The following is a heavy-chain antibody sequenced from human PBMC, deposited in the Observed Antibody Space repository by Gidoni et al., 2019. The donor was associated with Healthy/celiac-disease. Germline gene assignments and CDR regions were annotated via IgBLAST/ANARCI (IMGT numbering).Heavy chain of an antibody. J-gene: IGHJ1*01. CDR2: ISYDGSNK. Sequence: QVQLVESGGGVVQPGRSLRLSCAASGFPLSSYGMHWVRQAPGKGLEWVAVISYDGSNKYYADSGKGRFTISRDNSKNTLYLQMNSLRAEDTAVYYCAKGRDYGGKEYFQHWGQGTLVTVSS. V-gene: IGHV3-30*18. CDR1: GFPLSSYG. D-gene: IGHD4-17*01. CDR3: AKGRDYGGKEYFQH.